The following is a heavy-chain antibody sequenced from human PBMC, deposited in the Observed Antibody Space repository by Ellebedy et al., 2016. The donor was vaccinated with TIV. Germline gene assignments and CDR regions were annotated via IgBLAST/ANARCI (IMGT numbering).Heavy chain of an antibody. CDR1: GFTFSSYA. Sequence: GESLKISCAASGFTFSSYAMNWVRQAPGKGLEWLSYISNSETTYYADSVRGRFTISRDNAKKSVYLQMNSLKLEDTALYYCARDAMIWIFDSWGQGTLVTVSS. D-gene: IGHD3-22*01. CDR3: ARDAMIWIFDS. V-gene: IGHV3-48*01. CDR2: ISNSETT. J-gene: IGHJ4*02.